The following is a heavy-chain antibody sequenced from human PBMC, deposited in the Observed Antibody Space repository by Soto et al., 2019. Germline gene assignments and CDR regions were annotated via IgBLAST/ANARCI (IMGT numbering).Heavy chain of an antibody. V-gene: IGHV3-33*01. J-gene: IGHJ6*01. D-gene: IGHD6-25*01. CDR2: IWYDGSKK. Sequence: QVQLVESGGGVVQPGRSLRLSCAAAGYTFSSHGMHWVRQAPGKGLEWVAAIWYDGSKKCYADSVKGRFTVSRDDSKTTLYLEMNSLRAEDTAVYYCARDPASSMDVWGQGTTVTVSS. CDR3: ARDPASSMDV. CDR1: GYTFSSHG.